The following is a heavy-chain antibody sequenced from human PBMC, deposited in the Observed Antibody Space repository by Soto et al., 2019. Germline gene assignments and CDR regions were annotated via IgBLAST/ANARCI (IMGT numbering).Heavy chain of an antibody. V-gene: IGHV4-59*08. CDR1: GDSIGGNY. Sequence: SETLSLTCTVSGDSIGGNYWSWIRQPPEKGLEWIGNIYYNGRTNYNPSLKSRVTISLDTSKNQFSLILSSVTAADTAVYYCARNGGSGWYFAYWGQGTLVTVSS. J-gene: IGHJ4*02. CDR3: ARNGGSGWYFAY. D-gene: IGHD6-19*01. CDR2: IYYNGRT.